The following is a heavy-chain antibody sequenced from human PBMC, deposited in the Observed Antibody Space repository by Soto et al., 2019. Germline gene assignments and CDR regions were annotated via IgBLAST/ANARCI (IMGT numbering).Heavy chain of an antibody. Sequence: EVQLLESGGGLVQPGGSLRLSCAASGFTFSNYAMSWVRQPPGKGPEWVSTISGSGGNAYHADPVKGRFTISRDNSESTLYLQMNNLRAEDTAIYYCAKGRWGPASLGFDYWGQGTLVTVSS. D-gene: IGHD2-2*01. CDR1: GFTFSNYA. CDR2: ISGSGGNA. V-gene: IGHV3-23*01. CDR3: AKGRWGPASLGFDY. J-gene: IGHJ4*02.